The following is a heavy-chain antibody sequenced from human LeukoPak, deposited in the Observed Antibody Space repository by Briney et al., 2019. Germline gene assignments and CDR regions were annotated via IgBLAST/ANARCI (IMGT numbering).Heavy chain of an antibody. J-gene: IGHJ6*02. V-gene: IGHV1-18*01. D-gene: IGHD5-18*01. CDR3: ARGYSYGSDYYYGMDV. CDR2: ISGYNGNT. Sequence: ASVKVSCKASGYTFTSYAISWVRQAPGQGLEWMGWISGYNGNTKYAKKVQSRVTMTTDTSTSTAYMELRSLRSDDTAVYYCARGYSYGSDYYYGMDVWGQGTTVTVSS. CDR1: GYTFTSYA.